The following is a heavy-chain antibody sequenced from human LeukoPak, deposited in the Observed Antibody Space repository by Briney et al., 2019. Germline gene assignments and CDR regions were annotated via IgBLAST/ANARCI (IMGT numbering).Heavy chain of an antibody. CDR1: GFTFSSYW. CDR2: IKQDGSEK. J-gene: IGHJ6*02. D-gene: IGHD3-3*01. V-gene: IGHV3-7*01. Sequence: GGSLRLSCAASGFTFSSYWMSWVRQAPGKGLEWVANIKQDGSEKYYVDSVKGRFTISRDNAKNSLYLQMNSLRAEDTAVYYCARDYEPSSLKYYYYGMDVWGQGTTVTVSS. CDR3: ARDYEPSSLKYYYYGMDV.